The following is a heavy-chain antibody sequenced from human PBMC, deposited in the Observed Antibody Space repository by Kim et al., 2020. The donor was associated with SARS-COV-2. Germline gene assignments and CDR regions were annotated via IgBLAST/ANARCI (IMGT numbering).Heavy chain of an antibody. CDR3: ARAPYSSGWDFDY. Sequence: GGSLRLSCAASGFTFSSYSMNWVRQAPGKGLEWVSSISSSSSYIYYADSVKGRFTISRDNAKNSLYLQMNSLRAEDTAVYYCARAPYSSGWDFDYWGQGTLVTVSS. J-gene: IGHJ4*02. CDR2: ISSSSSYI. CDR1: GFTFSSYS. V-gene: IGHV3-21*01. D-gene: IGHD6-19*01.